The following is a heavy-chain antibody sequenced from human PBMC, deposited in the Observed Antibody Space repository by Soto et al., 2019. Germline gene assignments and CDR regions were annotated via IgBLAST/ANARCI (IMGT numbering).Heavy chain of an antibody. CDR3: ARGRGVDSTVPYLDY. V-gene: IGHV1-2*04. Sequence: QVQLVQSGAEVKKPGASVKVSCKASGYTFTGYYMHWVRQAPGQGLEWMGWINPNSGGTNYAQKFQGWVTMTRDTSISTAYMELSRLRSDDTAVYYCARGRGVDSTVPYLDYWGQGTLVTVSS. CDR2: INPNSGGT. CDR1: GYTFTGYY. D-gene: IGHD4-4*01. J-gene: IGHJ4*02.